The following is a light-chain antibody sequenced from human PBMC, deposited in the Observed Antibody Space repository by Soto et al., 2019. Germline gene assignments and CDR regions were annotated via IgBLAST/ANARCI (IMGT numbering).Light chain of an antibody. CDR1: QSVSSR. J-gene: IGKJ1*01. CDR2: GAS. Sequence: IVMTQSPATLSVSPGERATLSCRASQSVSSRVAWYQHKPGQAPRLIIYGASTRATDIPGRFSGSGSGTAFTLTISRLQSEDFAVYFCQQYNDWPCTFGQGTKVDIK. V-gene: IGKV3-15*01. CDR3: QQYNDWPCT.